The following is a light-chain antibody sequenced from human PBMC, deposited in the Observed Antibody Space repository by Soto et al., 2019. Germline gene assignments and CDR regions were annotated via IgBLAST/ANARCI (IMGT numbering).Light chain of an antibody. J-gene: IGKJ1*01. V-gene: IGKV3-15*01. CDR3: QHYYNWPRT. CDR2: GAS. CDR1: QSISRN. Sequence: EIVMTQSPATLSVSPGDRVTLSCRASQSISRNLAWYQRRPGQAPRLLIYGASTRATGIPAWVSGSGSGTEFTLTISSLQSEDFAVYVCQHYYNWPRTFGQGTKVDIK.